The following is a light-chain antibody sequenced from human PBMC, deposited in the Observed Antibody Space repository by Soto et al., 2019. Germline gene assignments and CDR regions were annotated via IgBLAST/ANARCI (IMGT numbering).Light chain of an antibody. J-gene: IGKJ4*01. CDR1: QTVSSS. CDR2: DVS. CDR3: QQRSRWPT. V-gene: IGKV3-11*01. Sequence: EIVLTQSPATLSLSPGERATLSCRASQTVSSSLAWFQQKPGQAPRLLIYDVSVRATGIPVRFSGSGSGTDFTLTISSLEPEEFAVYYCQQRSRWPTFGGGTKVEIK.